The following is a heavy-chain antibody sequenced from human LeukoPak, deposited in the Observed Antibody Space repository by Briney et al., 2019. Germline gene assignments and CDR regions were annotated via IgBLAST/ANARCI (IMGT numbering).Heavy chain of an antibody. D-gene: IGHD6-19*01. CDR3: ARDVGSGYSGGWPLY. J-gene: IGHJ4*02. V-gene: IGHV3-30-3*01. CDR2: NK. Sequence: NKYYADSVKGRFTISRDNSKNTLYLQMNSLRAEDTAVYYCARDVGSGYSGGWPLYWGQGTLVTVSS.